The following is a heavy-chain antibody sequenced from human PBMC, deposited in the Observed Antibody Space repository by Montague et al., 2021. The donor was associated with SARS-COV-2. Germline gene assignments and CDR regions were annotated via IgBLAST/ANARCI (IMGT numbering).Heavy chain of an antibody. V-gene: IGHV4-34*01. J-gene: IGHJ6*02. D-gene: IGHD1-20*01. CDR1: GGSLSGYY. CDR3: ARGRPRYNWRDETSYYYGMDV. CDR2: INHSGST. Sequence: SETLSLTCAAYGGSLSGYYWSWIRQPPGKGLEWIGEINHSGSTNYNPSLKSRVTISLDTSKNQFSLKLSSVTAADTAVYYCARGRPRYNWRDETSYYYGMDVWGQGTTVTVSS.